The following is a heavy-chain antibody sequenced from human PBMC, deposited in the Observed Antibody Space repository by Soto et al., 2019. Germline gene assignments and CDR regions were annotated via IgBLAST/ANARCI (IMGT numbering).Heavy chain of an antibody. CDR2: IIPIIGII. CDR3: AGDPDRHDNDSRASSYP. CDR1: GGTFSTYT. V-gene: IGHV1-69*08. J-gene: IGHJ5*02. Sequence: QVQLVQSGAEVKKPGSSVKVSCKASGGTFSTYTITWVRQAPGQGLEWMGRIIPIIGIINYAQKFQGRVSVTEDKVTGTGDMELNRLSSDDTAVYDCAGDPDRHDNDSRASSYPCGQGTLVTASS. D-gene: IGHD3-22*01.